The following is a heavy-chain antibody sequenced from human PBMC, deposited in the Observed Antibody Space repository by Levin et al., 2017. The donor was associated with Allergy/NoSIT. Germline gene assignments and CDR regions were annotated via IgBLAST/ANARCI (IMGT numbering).Heavy chain of an antibody. V-gene: IGHV3-15*01. CDR2: IKSKSDGGTT. J-gene: IGHJ4*02. D-gene: IGHD4-23*01. CDR3: TTEIRWSTVDLDH. CDR1: GFTFSDAW. Sequence: GESLKISCAGSGFTFSDAWMSWVRQAPGKGLEWVGRIKSKSDGGTTEDAAPVKGRFTISRDDSKNTLYLQMNSLKTEDTAVYYCTTEIRWSTVDLDHWGQGTLVTVST.